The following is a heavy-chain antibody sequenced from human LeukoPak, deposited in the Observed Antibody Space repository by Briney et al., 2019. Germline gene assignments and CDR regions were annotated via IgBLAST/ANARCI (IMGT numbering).Heavy chain of an antibody. D-gene: IGHD2-21*01. CDR1: GGSISSGGYS. Sequence: PSETLPLTCAVSGGSISSGGYSWSWIRQPPGKGLEWIGYIYHSGSTYYNPSLKSRVTISVDRSKNQFSLKLSSVTAADTAVYYCARIHSRNWFDPWGQGTLVTVSS. J-gene: IGHJ5*02. CDR3: ARIHSRNWFDP. V-gene: IGHV4-30-2*01. CDR2: IYHSGST.